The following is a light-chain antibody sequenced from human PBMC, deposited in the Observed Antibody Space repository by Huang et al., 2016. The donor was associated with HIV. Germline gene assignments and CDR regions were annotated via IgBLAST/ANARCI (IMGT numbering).Light chain of an antibody. CDR3: QQYDNFPPT. J-gene: IGKJ1*01. CDR2: DAS. Sequence: DIQMTQSPSSLSASIGDRVTITCQASQDISNYLNWYRQKPGKAPKLLLYDASSLETGVTSRFSVSGSGTDFTFTITTLQPEDVATYYCQQYDNFPPTFGQGTKVEIK. V-gene: IGKV1-33*01. CDR1: QDISNY.